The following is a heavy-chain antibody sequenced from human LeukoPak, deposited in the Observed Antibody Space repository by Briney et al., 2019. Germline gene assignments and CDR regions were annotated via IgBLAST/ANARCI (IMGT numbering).Heavy chain of an antibody. V-gene: IGHV3-23*01. D-gene: IGHD6-19*01. Sequence: GGSLRLSCAASGFTFSSYAMSWVRQAPGKGLEWVSAISGSGGSTYYADPVKGRFTISRDNSKNTLYLQMNSLRAEDTAVYYCAKYQATGYSSGWTAFDYWGQGTLVTVSS. J-gene: IGHJ4*02. CDR3: AKYQATGYSSGWTAFDY. CDR1: GFTFSSYA. CDR2: ISGSGGST.